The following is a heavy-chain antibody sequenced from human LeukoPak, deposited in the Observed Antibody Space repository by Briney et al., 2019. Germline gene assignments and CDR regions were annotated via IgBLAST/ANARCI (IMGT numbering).Heavy chain of an antibody. V-gene: IGHV4-59*08. CDR2: IYYSGST. J-gene: IGHJ5*02. CDR1: GGSISSYY. CDR3: ARALIVVVIDNWFDP. Sequence: SETLSLTCTVSGGSISSYYWSWIRQPPGKGLEWIGYIYYSGSTNYNPSLKSRVTISVDTSKNQFSLKLSPVTAADTAVYYCARALIVVVIDNWFDPWGQGTLVTVSS. D-gene: IGHD3-22*01.